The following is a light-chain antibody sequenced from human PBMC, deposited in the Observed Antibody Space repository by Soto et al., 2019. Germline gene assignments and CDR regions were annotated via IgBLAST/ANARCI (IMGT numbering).Light chain of an antibody. CDR3: QQYYAVPWT. Sequence: DIVMTQSPDSLAVSLGERATINCKSSQSVLYSSSDKNYLAWYQQKPGQPPKLLIYWASARESGVPDRFSGSGSGTDFTLTISSPQAEDVALYYCQQYYAVPWTFGQGTEVEIK. CDR2: WAS. CDR1: QSVLYSSSDKNY. J-gene: IGKJ1*01. V-gene: IGKV4-1*01.